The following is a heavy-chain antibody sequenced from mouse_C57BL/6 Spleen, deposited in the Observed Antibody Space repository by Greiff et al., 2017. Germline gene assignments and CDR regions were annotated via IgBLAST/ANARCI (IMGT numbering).Heavy chain of an antibody. Sequence: VKLQQSGPELVKPGASVKISCKASGYAFSSSWMNWVKQRPGKGLEWIGRIYPGDGDTNYNGKFKGKATLTADKSSSTAYMQLSSLTSEDSAVYFCARRGYDYAFDYWGQGTTLTVSS. D-gene: IGHD2-4*01. V-gene: IGHV1-82*01. CDR1: GYAFSSSW. CDR3: ARRGYDYAFDY. CDR2: IYPGDGDT. J-gene: IGHJ2*01.